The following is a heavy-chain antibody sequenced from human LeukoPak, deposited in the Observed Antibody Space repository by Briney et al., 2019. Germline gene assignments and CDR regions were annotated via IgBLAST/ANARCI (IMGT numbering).Heavy chain of an antibody. CDR2: ISSNGGST. V-gene: IGHV3-64D*06. Sequence: PGGSLRLSCSASGFTFSSYAMHWVRQAPGKGLEYVSAISSNGGSTYYADSVKGRFTISRDNSKSTLYLQMSSLRAEDTAVYYCALLRYSFYGMDVWGKGTTVTVSS. CDR1: GFTFSSYA. J-gene: IGHJ6*04. D-gene: IGHD3-9*01. CDR3: ALLRYSFYGMDV.